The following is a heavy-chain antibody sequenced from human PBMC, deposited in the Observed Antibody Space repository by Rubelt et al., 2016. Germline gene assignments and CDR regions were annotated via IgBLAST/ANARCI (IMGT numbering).Heavy chain of an antibody. CDR3: ARGLARAAAAPRRLWFDP. V-gene: IGHV4-34*01. J-gene: IGHJ5*02. CDR1: GGSFSGYY. Sequence: QVQLQQWGAGLLKPSETLSLTCAVYGGSFSGYYWSCLRQPPGEALEWIGEINHRGCTNYNPSLKSRVTISVDTSKNQFSLKLSSVTAADTAVYYCARGLARAAAAPRRLWFDPWGQGTLVTVSS. D-gene: IGHD6-13*01. CDR2: INHRGCT.